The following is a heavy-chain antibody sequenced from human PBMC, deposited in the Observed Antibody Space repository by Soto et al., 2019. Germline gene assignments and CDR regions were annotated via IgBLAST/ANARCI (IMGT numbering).Heavy chain of an antibody. D-gene: IGHD5-18*01. CDR2: IWYDGSNK. CDR1: GFTFSSYG. V-gene: IGHV3-33*01. Sequence: GGSLRLSCAASGFTFSSYGMHWVRQAPGKGLEWVAVIWYDGSNKYYADSVKGRFTISRDNSKNTLYLQMNRLRAEETAVYYCARDLTSGYSYGYRGANYYYYGVDVWGQGPTVTVS. CDR3: ARDLTSGYSYGYRGANYYYYGVDV. J-gene: IGHJ6*02.